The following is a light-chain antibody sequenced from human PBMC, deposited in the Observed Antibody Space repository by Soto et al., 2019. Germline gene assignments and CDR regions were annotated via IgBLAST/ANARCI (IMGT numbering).Light chain of an antibody. CDR1: QSVSSN. V-gene: IGKV3-15*01. Sequence: EIVMTQSPATLSVSPGERATLSCRASQSVSSNLAWYQQKPGQAPRLLIFDASTRATGIPARFSGSGSGTEFTLTITSPQSEDFAVYYCQQYNAWPRTFGQGTKVDIK. CDR3: QQYNAWPRT. J-gene: IGKJ1*01. CDR2: DAS.